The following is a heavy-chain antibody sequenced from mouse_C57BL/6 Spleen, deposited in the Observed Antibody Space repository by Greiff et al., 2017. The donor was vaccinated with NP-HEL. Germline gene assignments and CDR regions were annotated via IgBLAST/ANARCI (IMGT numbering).Heavy chain of an antibody. CDR3: AREGYYGSPFAY. V-gene: IGHV1-82*01. D-gene: IGHD1-1*01. CDR1: GYAFSSSW. J-gene: IGHJ3*01. CDR2: IYPGDGDT. Sequence: QVQLQQSGPELVKPGASVKISCKASGYAFSSSWMNWVKQRPGKGLEWIGRIYPGDGDTNYNGKFKGKATLTADKSSSTAYMQLSSLTSEDSAVYFCAREGYYGSPFAYWGQGTLVTVSA.